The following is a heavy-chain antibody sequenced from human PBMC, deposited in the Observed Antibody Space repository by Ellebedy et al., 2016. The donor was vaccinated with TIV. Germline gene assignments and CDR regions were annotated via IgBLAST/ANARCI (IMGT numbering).Heavy chain of an antibody. CDR2: ISAYRGDT. CDR3: AREDSSGYYYFDY. CDR1: GYTFTSYG. J-gene: IGHJ4*02. V-gene: IGHV1-18*01. D-gene: IGHD3-22*01. Sequence: ASVKVSCKASGYTFTSYGISWVRQAPGQGLEWMGWISAYRGDTNYVQTLQGRVTMTTDTSTSTVYMELKSLRSDDTAVYYCAREDSSGYYYFDYWGQGTLVTVSS.